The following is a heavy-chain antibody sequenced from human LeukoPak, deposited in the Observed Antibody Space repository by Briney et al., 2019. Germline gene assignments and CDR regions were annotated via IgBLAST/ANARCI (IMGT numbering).Heavy chain of an antibody. V-gene: IGHV4-59*08. Sequence: SETLSLTCTVSGVSISSYYWSWIRQPPGKGLEWIGYISYSGNTIYNPSLRSRVTISADTSKNHFSLRLRSVTAADTAVYYCARLAAISGSDYPDDWGQGTLVTVSS. D-gene: IGHD1-26*01. CDR1: GVSISSYY. CDR2: ISYSGNT. CDR3: ARLAAISGSDYPDD. J-gene: IGHJ4*02.